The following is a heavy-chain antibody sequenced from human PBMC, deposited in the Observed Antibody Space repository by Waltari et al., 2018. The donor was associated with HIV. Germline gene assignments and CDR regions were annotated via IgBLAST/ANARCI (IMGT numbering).Heavy chain of an antibody. J-gene: IGHJ5*02. CDR3: ARFDGGGSGVYH. D-gene: IGHD2-15*01. CDR2: IDSGNSYL. Sequence: EVQLVASGGGLVQPGGSMRLNCPASGFSFSGYSMSWVRQAPGKGLEWVSSIDSGNSYLNYADSVRGRFTISRDNAKNSLFLQLNSLRVEDTAFYYCARFDGGGSGVYHWGQGTLVTVST. CDR1: GFSFSGYS. V-gene: IGHV3-21*01.